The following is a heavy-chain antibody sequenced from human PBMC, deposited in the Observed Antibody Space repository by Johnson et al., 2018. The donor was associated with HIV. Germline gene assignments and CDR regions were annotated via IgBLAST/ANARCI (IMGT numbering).Heavy chain of an antibody. D-gene: IGHD7-27*01. CDR1: RFTFSSYW. J-gene: IGHJ3*02. V-gene: IGHV3-7*03. CDR3: ARDGTGNAFDI. CDR2: ISLDGSEK. Sequence: VQLVESGGGVVQPGGSLRLSCAASRFTFSSYWMSWVRQAPGKGLEWVADISLDGSEKYYVDSVKGRFTISRDNSRNSLYLQMNSLRAEDPAVYFCARDGTGNAFDIWGQGTMVTVSS.